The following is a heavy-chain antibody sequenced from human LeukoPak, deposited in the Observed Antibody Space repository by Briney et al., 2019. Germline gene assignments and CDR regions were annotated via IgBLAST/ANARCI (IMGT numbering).Heavy chain of an antibody. CDR1: GGSFSGYY. CDR3: ARRYYYYYGMDV. Sequence: SETLSLTCAVYGGSFSGYYWSWIRQPPGKGLEWIGEINHSGSTNYNPSLKSRVTISVDTSKNQFSLKLSFVTAADTAVYYCARRYYYYYGMDVWGKGTTVTVSS. J-gene: IGHJ6*04. CDR2: INHSGST. V-gene: IGHV4-34*01.